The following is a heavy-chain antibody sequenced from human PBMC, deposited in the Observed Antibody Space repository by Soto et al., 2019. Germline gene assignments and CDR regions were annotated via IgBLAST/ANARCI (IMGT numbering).Heavy chain of an antibody. CDR2: ISYDGSNK. Sequence: PGGSLRLSCAASGFTFSSYGMHWVRQAPGKGLEWVAVISYDGSNKYYADSVKGRFTISRDNSKNTLYLQMNSLRAEDTAVYYCAKEQRPGYFDLWGRGTLVTVSS. D-gene: IGHD5-18*01. V-gene: IGHV3-30*18. CDR3: AKEQRPGYFDL. CDR1: GFTFSSYG. J-gene: IGHJ2*01.